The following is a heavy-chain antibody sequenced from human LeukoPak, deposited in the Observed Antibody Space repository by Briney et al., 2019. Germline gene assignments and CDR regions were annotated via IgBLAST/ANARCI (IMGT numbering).Heavy chain of an antibody. Sequence: SETLSLTCTVSGGSISSYYWSWIRQPAGKGLEWIGRIYTSGSTNYNPSLKSRVTMSGDTSKNQSSLKLSSVTAADTAVYYCASSYGDFATFDYWGQGTLVTVSS. CDR2: IYTSGST. D-gene: IGHD4-17*01. J-gene: IGHJ4*02. V-gene: IGHV4-4*07. CDR3: ASSYGDFATFDY. CDR1: GGSISSYY.